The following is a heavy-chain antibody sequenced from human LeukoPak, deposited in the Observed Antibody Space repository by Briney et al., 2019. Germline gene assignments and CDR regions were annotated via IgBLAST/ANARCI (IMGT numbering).Heavy chain of an antibody. V-gene: IGHV1-69*13. J-gene: IGHJ4*02. Sequence: SVKVSCKASGDTFSSYAISLVRQAPGQGLEWIGGIIPIFGTANYAQKFQGRVTITADESTSTAYMELSRLRSEDTAVYYCARDSIAVAGTDYWGQGTLVTVSS. CDR2: IIPIFGTA. D-gene: IGHD6-19*01. CDR3: ARDSIAVAGTDY. CDR1: GDTFSSYA.